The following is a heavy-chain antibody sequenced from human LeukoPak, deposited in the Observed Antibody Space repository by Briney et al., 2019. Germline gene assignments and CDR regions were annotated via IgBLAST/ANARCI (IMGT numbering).Heavy chain of an antibody. V-gene: IGHV1-24*01. CDR2: FDPEDGET. Sequence: ASVKVSCKVSGYTLTELSMHWVRQAPGKGLEWMGGFDPEDGETIYAQKFQGRVTMTEDTSTDTAYMELSSLRSEDTAVYYCATMTLGTPAYYFDYWGQGTLVTVSS. CDR3: ATMTLGTPAYYFDY. J-gene: IGHJ4*02. D-gene: IGHD3-16*01. CDR1: GYTLTELS.